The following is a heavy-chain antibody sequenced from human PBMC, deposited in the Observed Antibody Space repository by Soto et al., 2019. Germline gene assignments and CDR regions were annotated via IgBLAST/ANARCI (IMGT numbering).Heavy chain of an antibody. V-gene: IGHV1-69*01. D-gene: IGHD6-13*01. Sequence: QVQLVQSGAEVRKPGSSVKVSCKASGGTFSRYAINWVRQAPGQGLEWMGGIIPMFGTTNYAQKFKGRVTITADESTSTSYMELNTLRSEDAAVYYCARASIHGSSWYFWFDPWGQGTLVTVSS. CDR1: GGTFSRYA. CDR2: IIPMFGTT. CDR3: ARASIHGSSWYFWFDP. J-gene: IGHJ5*01.